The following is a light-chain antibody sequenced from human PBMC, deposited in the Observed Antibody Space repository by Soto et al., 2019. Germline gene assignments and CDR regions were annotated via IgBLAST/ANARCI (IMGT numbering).Light chain of an antibody. CDR1: QSVSTY. Sequence: EIVLAQAPATLSLSPGEIATVSWRSSQSVSTYLAWYQQKPGQAPRLLIYGASTRATGIPARFSGSGSGTEFTLTISSLQSEDFAVYYCQHYNNWPPITVGQGTRLEI. V-gene: IGKV3-15*01. CDR2: GAS. J-gene: IGKJ5*01. CDR3: QHYNNWPPIT.